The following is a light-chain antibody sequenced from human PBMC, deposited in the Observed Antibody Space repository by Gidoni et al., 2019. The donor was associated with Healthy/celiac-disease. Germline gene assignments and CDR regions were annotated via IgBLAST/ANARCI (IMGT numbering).Light chain of an antibody. CDR2: GAS. V-gene: IGKV3-15*01. CDR1: QSVSSY. Sequence: EIVMTQSPATLSVSPGERATLSCRASQSVSSYLAWYQQKPGQAPRLLIYGASTRATGFPARFSGSGSGTEFTLTISSLQSEDFAVYYCQQYSNWPLSFGGGTKVEIK. CDR3: QQYSNWPLS. J-gene: IGKJ4*01.